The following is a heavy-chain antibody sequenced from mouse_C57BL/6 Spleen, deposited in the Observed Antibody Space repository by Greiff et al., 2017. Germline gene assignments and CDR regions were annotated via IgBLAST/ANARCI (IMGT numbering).Heavy chain of an antibody. CDR2: IDPSDSYT. CDR1: GYTFTSYW. Sequence: QVQLQQPGAELVMPGASVKLSCKASGYTFTSYWMHWVKPRPGQGLEWIGEIDPSDSYTNYNQKFKGKSTLTVDKSSSTAYMQLSSLTSEDSAVYYCAKDSSGLWFAYWGQGTLVTVSA. V-gene: IGHV1-69*01. J-gene: IGHJ3*01. D-gene: IGHD3-2*02. CDR3: AKDSSGLWFAY.